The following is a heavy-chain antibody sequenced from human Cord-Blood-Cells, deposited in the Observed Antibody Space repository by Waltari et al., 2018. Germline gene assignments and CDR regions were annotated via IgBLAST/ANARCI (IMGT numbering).Heavy chain of an antibody. J-gene: IGHJ4*02. CDR2: INAGNGNT. Sequence: QVQLVQSGAEVKKPGASVKVSCKSSGYTFTRYALHWVRQAPGHRLEWMGWINAGNGNTKYSQKFQGRVTITRDTSASTAYMELSSLRSEDTAVYYCARNYDFWSGYYTALIYWGQGTLVTVSS. V-gene: IGHV1-3*01. D-gene: IGHD3-3*01. CDR1: GYTFTRYA. CDR3: ARNYDFWSGYYTALIY.